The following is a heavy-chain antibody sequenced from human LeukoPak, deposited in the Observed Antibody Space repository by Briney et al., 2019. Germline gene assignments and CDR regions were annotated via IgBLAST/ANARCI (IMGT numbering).Heavy chain of an antibody. CDR3: ARYDSSGAFDY. J-gene: IGHJ4*02. CDR2: INPSGGST. D-gene: IGHD3-22*01. V-gene: IGHV1-46*01. Sequence: ASVKVSCKASGYTFTSYYMHWVRQAPGQGLEWMGIINPSGGSTSYAQKFQGRVTMTRDMTTSTVYMELSSLRSDDTAVYYCARYDSSGAFDYWGQGTLVTVSS. CDR1: GYTFTSYY.